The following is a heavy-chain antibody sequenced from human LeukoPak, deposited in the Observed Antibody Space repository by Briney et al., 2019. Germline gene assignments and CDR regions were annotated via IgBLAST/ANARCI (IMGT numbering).Heavy chain of an antibody. CDR2: IYYSGST. CDR3: ARTGIITIFGVVIPNWFDP. J-gene: IGHJ5*02. CDR1: GCSISSYY. Sequence: SETLSLTCTVSGCSISSYYWSWIRQPPGKGLEWIGYIYYSGSTNYNPSLKSRVTISVDTSKNQFSLKLSSVTAADTAVYYCARTGIITIFGVVIPNWFDPWGQGTLVTVSS. V-gene: IGHV4-59*01. D-gene: IGHD3-3*01.